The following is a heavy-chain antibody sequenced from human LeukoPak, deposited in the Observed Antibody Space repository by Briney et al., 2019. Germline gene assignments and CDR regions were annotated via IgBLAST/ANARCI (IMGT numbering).Heavy chain of an antibody. Sequence: GGSLRLSCAASGFTVSSNYMSWVRQAPGKGLEWVSVIYSGGSTYYADSVKGRFTISRDNSKNTLYLQMNNLRAEDTAVYYCARSPPHYGDYTFDYWGQGTLVTVSS. CDR3: ARSPPHYGDYTFDY. CDR2: IYSGGST. D-gene: IGHD4-17*01. J-gene: IGHJ4*02. CDR1: GFTVSSNY. V-gene: IGHV3-53*01.